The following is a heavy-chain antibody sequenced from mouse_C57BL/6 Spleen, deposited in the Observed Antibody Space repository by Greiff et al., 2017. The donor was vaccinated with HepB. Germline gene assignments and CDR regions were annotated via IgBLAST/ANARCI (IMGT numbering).Heavy chain of an antibody. CDR2: ISYDGSN. CDR1: GYSITSGYY. J-gene: IGHJ4*01. Sequence: VQLKESGPGLVKPSQSLSLTCSVTGYSITSGYYWNWIRQFPGNKLEWMGYISYDGSNNYNPSLKNRISITRDTSKNQFFLKLNSVTTEDTATYYCAREGTRAMDYWGQGTSVTVSS. CDR3: AREGTRAMDY. D-gene: IGHD3-3*01. V-gene: IGHV3-6*01.